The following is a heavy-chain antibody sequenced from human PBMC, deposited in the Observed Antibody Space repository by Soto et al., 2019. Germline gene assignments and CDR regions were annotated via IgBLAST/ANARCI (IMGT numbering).Heavy chain of an antibody. J-gene: IGHJ6*02. Sequence: QPGGSLRLSCSASGFTFSIYAMHWVRQAPGKGLEYVSSISTNGGSTHYADSVKGRFTISRDNSKNTVYLQMSSLRAEDTAVYFCTRDMGELYYFYGMDVWGQGTTVTVSS. V-gene: IGHV3-64D*06. D-gene: IGHD1-1*01. CDR2: ISTNGGST. CDR3: TRDMGELYYFYGMDV. CDR1: GFTFSIYA.